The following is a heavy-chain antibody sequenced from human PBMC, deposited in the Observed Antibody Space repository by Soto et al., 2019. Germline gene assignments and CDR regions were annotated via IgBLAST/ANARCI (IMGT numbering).Heavy chain of an antibody. CDR2: ISASGDIT. J-gene: IGHJ5*02. Sequence: EVQLLESGGGLIQPGGSLRLSCAASGFTFTTYAMRWVRQAPGKGLEWVSAISASGDITYYADSVKGRFTISRDSSKNTVHLQMNGLRAEDTAIYYCAKDSNLITWGSNHWGQGTLVTVS. CDR1: GFTFTTYA. CDR3: AKDSNLITWGSNH. V-gene: IGHV3-23*01. D-gene: IGHD3-10*01.